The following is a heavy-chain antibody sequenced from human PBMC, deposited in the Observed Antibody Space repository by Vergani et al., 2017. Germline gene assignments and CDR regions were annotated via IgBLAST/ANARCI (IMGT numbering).Heavy chain of an antibody. J-gene: IGHJ6*02. Sequence: QVQILQSGGGVVQPGGSLRLSCTLSGFTLNTYGIHWARQAPGKGLEWVSFIRYDGSSEYYGDSVKGRFTISRDKSQNTVNLQMNSLRTEDTAVYFCANSVMAGNVGVAYFGMDVWGRGTTVTVSS. D-gene: IGHD2-8*01. CDR1: GFTLNTYG. CDR2: IRYDGSSE. CDR3: ANSVMAGNVGVAYFGMDV. V-gene: IGHV3-30*02.